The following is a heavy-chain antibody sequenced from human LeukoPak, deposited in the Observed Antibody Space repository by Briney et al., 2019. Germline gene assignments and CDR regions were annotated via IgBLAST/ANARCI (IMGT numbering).Heavy chain of an antibody. CDR1: GSIFTSYW. D-gene: IGHD2-2*01. Sequence: PGASLQISSKGSGSIFTSYWIGWVRQMPGKGLERMGIIYPGDSDTRYSPSFQGQVTVSADKSISTAYLQWRSLEASEIAMDYCARHLAVVVPADYWGQGNVVSVSS. V-gene: IGHV5-51*01. CDR2: IYPGDSDT. CDR3: ARHLAVVVPADY. J-gene: IGHJ4*02.